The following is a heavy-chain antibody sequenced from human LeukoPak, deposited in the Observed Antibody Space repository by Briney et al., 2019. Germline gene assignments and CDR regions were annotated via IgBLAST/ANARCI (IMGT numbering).Heavy chain of an antibody. CDR2: ISDEGSYT. Sequence: GGSLRLSCAASGFSFSSHWVHWVRQAPGKGLVWVSRISDEGSYTSNVASVKGRFTISRDNVNNMLYLHMNSLRAEDTAVYYCASFGISWRSSYWGQGTLVTVSS. V-gene: IGHV3-74*01. CDR1: GFSFSSHW. J-gene: IGHJ4*02. CDR3: ASFGISWRSSY. D-gene: IGHD2-21*01.